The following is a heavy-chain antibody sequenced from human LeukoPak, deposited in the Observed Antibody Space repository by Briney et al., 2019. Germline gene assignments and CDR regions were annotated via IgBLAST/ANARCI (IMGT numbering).Heavy chain of an antibody. Sequence: GASMKVSCKASGYTFTSYGISWVRQAPGQGLEWMGWISAYNGNTNYAQKLQGRVTMTTDTSTSTAYMELRSLRSDDTAVYYCARSKAKPMVRGASDYWGQGTLVTVSS. V-gene: IGHV1-18*01. CDR3: ARSKAKPMVRGASDY. CDR2: ISAYNGNT. J-gene: IGHJ4*02. D-gene: IGHD3-10*01. CDR1: GYTFTSYG.